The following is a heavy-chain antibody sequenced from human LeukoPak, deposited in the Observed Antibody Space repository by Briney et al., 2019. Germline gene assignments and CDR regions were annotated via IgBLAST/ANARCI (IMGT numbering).Heavy chain of an antibody. Sequence: GGSLRLSCAASGFTFSSYSMNWVRQAPGKGLEWVSYISSDSSNIFYADSFKGRFTISRDNAQNSLYLQMNSLRVEDTAVYYCARTLSCSSTSCFTYYFDYWGQGTLVTVSS. CDR3: ARTLSCSSTSCFTYYFDY. CDR2: ISSDSSNI. D-gene: IGHD2-2*01. CDR1: GFTFSSYS. J-gene: IGHJ4*02. V-gene: IGHV3-21*01.